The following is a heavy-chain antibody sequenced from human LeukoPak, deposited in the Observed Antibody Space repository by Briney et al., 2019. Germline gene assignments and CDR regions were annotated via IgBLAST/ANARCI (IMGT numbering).Heavy chain of an antibody. D-gene: IGHD3-3*01. CDR1: GFTFGSYA. Sequence: GGSLRLSCAASGFTFGSYAMTWVRQAPGKGLEWVSSISGSGGSTNYADSVKGRFTISRDNSKNTLYLQMNSLRAEDTAVYYCAKGASWSGPAFDYWGQGTLVTVSS. CDR3: AKGASWSGPAFDY. J-gene: IGHJ4*02. CDR2: ISGSGGST. V-gene: IGHV3-23*01.